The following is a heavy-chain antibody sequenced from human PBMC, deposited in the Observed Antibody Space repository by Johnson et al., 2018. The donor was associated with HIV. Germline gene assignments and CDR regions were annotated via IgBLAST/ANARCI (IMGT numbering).Heavy chain of an antibody. V-gene: IGHV3-30-3*01. CDR1: GFTFSSYA. J-gene: IGHJ3*02. CDR2: ISYVGSNK. CDR3: ASGQNAFDI. Sequence: QVQLLESGGGVVKPGRSLRLSCAASGFTFSSYAMHWVRQAPGKGLEWVAVISYVGSNKYYEDSVKGRFTISRDNSKNTLYLQMNSLRAEDTAVYYCASGQNAFDIWGQGTMVTVSS.